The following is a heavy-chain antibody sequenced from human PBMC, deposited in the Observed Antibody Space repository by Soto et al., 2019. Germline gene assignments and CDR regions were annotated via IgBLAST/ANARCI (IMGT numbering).Heavy chain of an antibody. J-gene: IGHJ5*02. CDR1: GYTFTSYG. D-gene: IGHD6-13*01. Sequence: ASVKVSCKASGYTFTSYGISWVRQAPGQGLEWMGWISAYNGNTNYAQKLQGRVTMTTDTSTSTAYMALRSLRSDDTAVYYCARDAPRYSSSWYKDWFDPWGQGTLVTVSS. CDR2: ISAYNGNT. V-gene: IGHV1-18*01. CDR3: ARDAPRYSSSWYKDWFDP.